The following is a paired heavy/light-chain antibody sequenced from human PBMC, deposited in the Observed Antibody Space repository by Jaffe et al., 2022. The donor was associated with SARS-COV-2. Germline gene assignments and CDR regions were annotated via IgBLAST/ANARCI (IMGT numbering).Light chain of an antibody. CDR2: SVS. CDR3: HQSYRTPIT. J-gene: IGKJ5*01. CDR1: QSISSF. Sequence: DIQMTQSPSSLSASVGDTVTITCRASQSISSFLHWYQQKPGRAPSLLIYSVSTLQVGVPSRFSGSGSGTEFTLTISGLQPDDFATYYCHQSYRTPITFGQGTRL. V-gene: IGKV1-39*01.
Heavy chain of an antibody. V-gene: IGHV4-59*01. CDR2: IYYTGIA. J-gene: IGHJ5*02. CDR1: GVSIRDYY. Sequence: VPLQESGPGLVKASETLSLTCNVFGVSIRDYYWSWVRQTPGKGLEWVGYIYYTGIAHYNPSLKSRATISVDTSKRQVSLKVTSVTSADTAVYYCVRGGENWFDPWGQGHLVTVSS. CDR3: VRGGENWFDP. D-gene: IGHD3-16*01.